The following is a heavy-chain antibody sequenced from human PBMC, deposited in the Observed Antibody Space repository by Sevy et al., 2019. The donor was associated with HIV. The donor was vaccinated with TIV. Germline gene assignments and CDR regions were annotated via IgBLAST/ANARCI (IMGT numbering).Heavy chain of an antibody. V-gene: IGHV3-23*01. CDR2: LSFGCGEI. D-gene: IGHD2-8*01. Sequence: GESLKISCAASGFTFSKYSMSWVRQPPGKGLGWVSTLSFGCGEINHADSVKGRFTISRVNSKNSLYLQMNNLRAEDTAVYYCAREGCTKPHDYWGQGTLVTVSS. J-gene: IGHJ4*02. CDR1: GFTFSKYS. CDR3: AREGCTKPHDY.